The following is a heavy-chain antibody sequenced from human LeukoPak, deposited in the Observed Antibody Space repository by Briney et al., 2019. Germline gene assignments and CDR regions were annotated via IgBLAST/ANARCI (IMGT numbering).Heavy chain of an antibody. CDR2: ISSSSSYI. CDR1: GFTFSTYS. Sequence: SGGSLRLSCAASGFTFSTYSMNWVRQAPGKRLEWVSSISSSSSYIYYADSVKGRFTTSRDNAKNSLYLQMNSLRAEDTAVYYCARGYCSGGSCYFNYFDYWGQGTLVTVSS. V-gene: IGHV3-21*01. CDR3: ARGYCSGGSCYFNYFDY. D-gene: IGHD2-15*01. J-gene: IGHJ4*02.